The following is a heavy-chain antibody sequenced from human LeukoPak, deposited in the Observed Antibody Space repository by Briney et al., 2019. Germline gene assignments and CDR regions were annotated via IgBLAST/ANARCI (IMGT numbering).Heavy chain of an antibody. CDR1: GFTFSSFG. CDR3: ARDKSDGGYYYYYGMDV. V-gene: IGHV3-48*04. J-gene: IGHJ6*02. Sequence: GRSLRLSCAASGFTFSSFGMHWVRQAPGQGLEWVSYISSSGSTIYYADSVKGRFTISRDNAKNSLYLQMNSLRAEDTAVYYCARDKSDGGYYYYYGMDVWGQGTTVTVSS. CDR2: ISSSGSTI. D-gene: IGHD4-23*01.